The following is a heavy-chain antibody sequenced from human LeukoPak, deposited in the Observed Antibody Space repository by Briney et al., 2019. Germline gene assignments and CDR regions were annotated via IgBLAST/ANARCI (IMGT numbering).Heavy chain of an antibody. CDR3: ARSGGSGWDEGFDY. CDR2: IYLSYSGA. CDR1: GYSSTSYW. J-gene: IGHJ4*02. V-gene: IGHV5-51*01. D-gene: IGHD6-19*01. Sequence: GESLKISCKGSGYSSTSYWIAWVRQMPGKGLGWMGIIYLSYSGARYSPSFQGQVTMSADQSISTAYLQWSNLKVSDTAIYYCARSGGSGWDEGFDYWGQGTLVTVSS.